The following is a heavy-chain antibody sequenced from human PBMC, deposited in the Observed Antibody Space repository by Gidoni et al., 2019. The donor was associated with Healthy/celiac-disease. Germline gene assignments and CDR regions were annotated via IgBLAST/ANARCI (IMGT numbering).Heavy chain of an antibody. CDR2: IWYDGSNK. CDR3: ARDLEYYGSGSYLWSGYYGMDV. V-gene: IGHV3-33*01. Sequence: WVAVIWYDGSNKYYADSVKGRFTISRDNSKNTLYLQMNSLRAEDTAVYYCARDLEYYGSGSYLWSGYYGMDVWGQGTTVTVSS. J-gene: IGHJ6*02. D-gene: IGHD3-10*01.